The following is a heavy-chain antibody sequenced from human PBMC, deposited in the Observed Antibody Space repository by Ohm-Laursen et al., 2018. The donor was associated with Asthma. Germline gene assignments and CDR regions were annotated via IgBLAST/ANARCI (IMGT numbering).Heavy chain of an antibody. J-gene: IGHJ5*02. Sequence: RSLRLSCAASGFTFSSYAMHWVRQAPGKGLEWVAVISYDGSNKYYADSVKGRFTISRDNSKNTLYLQMNSLRAEDTAVYYCARDRGGYYYGSGKGQFDPWGQGTLVTVSS. CDR2: ISYDGSNK. CDR3: ARDRGGYYYGSGKGQFDP. D-gene: IGHD3-10*01. CDR1: GFTFSSYA. V-gene: IGHV3-30-3*01.